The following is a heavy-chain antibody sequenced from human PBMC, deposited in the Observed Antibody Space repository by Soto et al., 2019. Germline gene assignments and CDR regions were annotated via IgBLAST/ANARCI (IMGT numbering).Heavy chain of an antibody. Sequence: QVHVVESGGGVVQPGRSLRISCVASGFTFSSYGFHWVRQAPGKGLEWVAIISFDGRNEFYADSVRGRFNISRDNSRNTLYLQMNSLRPEDTAVYYCVTSIQVQSTIYYYYYYLDVWGKGTTVTVSS. V-gene: IGHV3-30*03. CDR2: ISFDGRNE. D-gene: IGHD3-10*01. CDR3: VTSIQVQSTIYYYYYYLDV. J-gene: IGHJ6*03. CDR1: GFTFSSYG.